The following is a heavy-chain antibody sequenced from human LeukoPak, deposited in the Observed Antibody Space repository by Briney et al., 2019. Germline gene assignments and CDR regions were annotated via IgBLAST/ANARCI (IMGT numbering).Heavy chain of an antibody. J-gene: IGHJ4*02. V-gene: IGHV3-33*06. CDR2: IWNDGSNE. CDR3: AKDLSSSWFEGLDN. CDR1: GFTLSTYG. D-gene: IGHD6-13*01. Sequence: GGSLRLSCAASGFTLSTYGMYWVRQAPGKGLEWVAVIWNDGSNEHYADSVKGRFTISRDNSKNTLDLQMNSLRAEDTAVYYCAKDLSSSWFEGLDNWGQGTLVTVSS.